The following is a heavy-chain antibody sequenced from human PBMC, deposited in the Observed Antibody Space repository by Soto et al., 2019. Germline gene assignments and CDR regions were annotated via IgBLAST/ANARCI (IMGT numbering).Heavy chain of an antibody. V-gene: IGHV3-74*01. D-gene: IGHD1-26*01. CDR1: GFTFSKYW. J-gene: IGHJ2*01. Sequence: EVQLVESGGGLVQPGGSLRLSCAASGFTFSKYWMYWVRQAPGKGLVWVSRINGDGSSTTYADSVKGRFTISRDNANNALHLQMNSLRAEDTALYYCASLGGTSRLRYFDLWGRGTLVTVSS. CDR2: INGDGSST. CDR3: ASLGGTSRLRYFDL.